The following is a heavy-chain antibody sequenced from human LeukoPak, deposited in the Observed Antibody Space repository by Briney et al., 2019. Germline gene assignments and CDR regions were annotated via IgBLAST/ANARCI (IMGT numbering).Heavy chain of an antibody. CDR2: IYYSGST. D-gene: IGHD1-7*01. CDR3: ARDSGYEKLHAFDI. V-gene: IGHV4-59*12. J-gene: IGHJ3*02. Sequence: SETLSLTCTVSGGSISSYYWSWIRQPPGKGLEWIGYIYYSGSTNYNPSLKSRVTISVDTSKNQFSLQLYSVTPDDTGVYYCARDSGYEKLHAFDIWGQGTMVTVSS. CDR1: GGSISSYY.